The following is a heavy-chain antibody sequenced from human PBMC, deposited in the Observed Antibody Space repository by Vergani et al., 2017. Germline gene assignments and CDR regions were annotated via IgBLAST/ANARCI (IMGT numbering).Heavy chain of an antibody. J-gene: IGHJ5*02. CDR3: ARDLRLLYNRFDP. Sequence: QVQLVESGGGLVKPGRSLTLSCAASGFTFNQYGMHWVRQAPGKGLEWVAVTWYDGNNKQYADSVKGRFTISRDNSKSTMYLQMNSLRDEDTGVYYCARDLRLLYNRFDPWGQGTLVTVSS. D-gene: IGHD1-14*01. CDR2: TWYDGNNK. V-gene: IGHV3-33*01. CDR1: GFTFNQYG.